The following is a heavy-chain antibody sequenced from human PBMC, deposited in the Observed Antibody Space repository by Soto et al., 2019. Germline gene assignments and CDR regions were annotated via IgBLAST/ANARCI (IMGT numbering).Heavy chain of an antibody. V-gene: IGHV3-23*01. CDR3: ASIAVGGRVYYGMDV. CDR2: ISGSGGST. D-gene: IGHD6-19*01. J-gene: IGHJ6*02. Sequence: GGSLRLSCAASGFTFSSYAMSWVRQAPGKGLEWVSAISGSGGSTYYADSVKGRFTISRDNSKNTLYLQMNSLRAEDTAVYYCASIAVGGRVYYGMDVWGQGTTVTVSS. CDR1: GFTFSSYA.